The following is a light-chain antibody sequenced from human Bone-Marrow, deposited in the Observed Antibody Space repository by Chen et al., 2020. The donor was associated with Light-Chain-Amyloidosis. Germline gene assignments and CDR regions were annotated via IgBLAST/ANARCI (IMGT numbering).Light chain of an antibody. Sequence: EIVMTQSPATLSVSPGERASLSCRASQSVNANLAWHQQKAGQAPRLLIYGASTRAIGVPARFSGSGSGTEFTLTISSLQSEDFAVYYCQQYNDWPPRYTFGQGTKLEIK. CDR3: QQYNDWPPRYT. CDR1: QSVNAN. CDR2: GAS. V-gene: IGKV3-15*01. J-gene: IGKJ2*01.